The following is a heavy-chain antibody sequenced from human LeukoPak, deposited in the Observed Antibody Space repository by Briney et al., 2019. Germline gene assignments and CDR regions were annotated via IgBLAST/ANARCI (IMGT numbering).Heavy chain of an antibody. J-gene: IGHJ4*02. Sequence: ASVKVSCKASGYTFTGYYMHWVRQAPGQGLEWMGWINPNSGGTNYAQKLQGRVTMTTDTSTSTAYMELRSLRSDDTAVYYCARDPKTYYYDSSGSSFDYWGQGTLVTVSS. CDR1: GYTFTGYY. CDR3: ARDPKTYYYDSSGSSFDY. D-gene: IGHD3-22*01. CDR2: INPNSGGT. V-gene: IGHV1-2*02.